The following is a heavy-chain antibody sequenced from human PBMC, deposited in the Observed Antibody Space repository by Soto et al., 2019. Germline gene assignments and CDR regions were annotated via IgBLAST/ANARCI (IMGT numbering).Heavy chain of an antibody. Sequence: SVKVSCKASGFTFTSSAVQWVRQARGQRLEWIGWIVVGSGNTNYAQKFQERVTITRDMSTSTAYMELSSLRTEDTAVYYCAKVGWVGPAKAEGGDYWGQGTLVTVSS. CDR2: IVVGSGNT. J-gene: IGHJ4*02. D-gene: IGHD2-15*01. V-gene: IGHV1-58*01. CDR3: AKVGWVGPAKAEGGDY. CDR1: GFTFTSSA.